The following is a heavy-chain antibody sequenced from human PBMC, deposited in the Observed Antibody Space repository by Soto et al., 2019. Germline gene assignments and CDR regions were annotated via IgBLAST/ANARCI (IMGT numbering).Heavy chain of an antibody. V-gene: IGHV1-18*01. D-gene: IGHD3-10*01. CDR2: ISAYNGNT. J-gene: IGHJ4*02. CDR3: ARAWFGDFVYYFDY. CDR1: GYTFTNYA. Sequence: GAPVKVSCKASGYTFTNYAISWVRKAPGQGLEWMGWISAYNGNTNYAQKLQGRVTMTTDTSTSSASMELRSLRSDDTAVYYCARAWFGDFVYYFDYWGQGTLVTVSS.